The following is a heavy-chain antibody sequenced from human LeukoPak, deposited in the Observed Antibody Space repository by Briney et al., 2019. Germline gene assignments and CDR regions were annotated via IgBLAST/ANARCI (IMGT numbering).Heavy chain of an antibody. V-gene: IGHV1-46*01. CDR2: INPSGGST. Sequence: GASVKVSCKASGYTFTSYYMHWVRQAPGQGLEWMGIINPSGGSTSYAQKFQGRVTMTRDTSTSTVYMELSSLRSEDTAVYYCARSPGGVVPAPSYFDYWGQGTLVTVSS. CDR1: GYTFTSYY. D-gene: IGHD2-2*01. J-gene: IGHJ4*02. CDR3: ARSPGGVVPAPSYFDY.